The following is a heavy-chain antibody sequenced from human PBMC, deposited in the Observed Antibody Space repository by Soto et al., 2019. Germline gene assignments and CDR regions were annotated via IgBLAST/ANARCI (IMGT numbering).Heavy chain of an antibody. Sequence: PGGSLRLSCAASGFTVSSNYMSWVRQAPGKGLEWVSVIYSGGSTYYADSVKGRFTISRDNSKNTLYLQMNSLRAEDTAVYYCARDLVMIAYSFGIWGQGTMVTVSS. V-gene: IGHV3-66*01. CDR1: GFTVSSNY. CDR2: IYSGGST. D-gene: IGHD2-21*01. J-gene: IGHJ3*02. CDR3: ARDLVMIAYSFGI.